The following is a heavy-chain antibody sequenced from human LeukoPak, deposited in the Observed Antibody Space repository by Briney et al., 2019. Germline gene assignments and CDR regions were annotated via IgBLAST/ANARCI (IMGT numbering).Heavy chain of an antibody. CDR2: IYYSGST. CDR3: ARHLYDFWSDYYYFDY. Sequence: SETLSLTCAVYGGSFSGYYWSWIRQPPGKGLEWIGSIYYSGSTYYNLSLKSRVTISVDTSKNQFSLKLSSVTAADTAVYYCARHLYDFWSDYYYFDYWGQGTLVTVSS. D-gene: IGHD3-3*01. CDR1: GGSFSGYY. V-gene: IGHV4-34*01. J-gene: IGHJ4*02.